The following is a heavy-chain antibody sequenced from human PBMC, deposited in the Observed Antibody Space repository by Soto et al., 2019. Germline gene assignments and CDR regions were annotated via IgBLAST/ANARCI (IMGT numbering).Heavy chain of an antibody. J-gene: IGHJ5*02. CDR2: IIPIFSTA. CDR3: VRDRDMVAVQGWFDP. D-gene: IGHD2-2*01. CDR1: GGTFSSYA. V-gene: IGHV1-69*01. Sequence: QVQLVQSGAEVKKPGSSVKVSCKASGGTFSSYAISWVRQAPGQGLEWMGGIIPIFSTANYAQKFQDRVTISADESTSTAYMELSSLTSEDTAVYYCVRDRDMVAVQGWFDPGGQGTLVTVSS.